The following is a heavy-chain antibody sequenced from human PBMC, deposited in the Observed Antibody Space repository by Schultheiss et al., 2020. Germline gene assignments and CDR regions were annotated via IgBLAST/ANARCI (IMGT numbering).Heavy chain of an antibody. V-gene: IGHV3-9*01. D-gene: IGHD6-6*01. J-gene: IGHJ6*02. CDR3: AKDYGSSTVNGMDV. CDR2: ISWNSGSI. Sequence: GGSLRLSCAASGFTFDDYAMHWVRQAPGKGLEWVSGISWNSGSIGYADSVKGRFTISRDNAKNSLYLQMNSLRAEDTALYYCAKDYGSSTVNGMDVWGQGTTVTGSS. CDR1: GFTFDDYA.